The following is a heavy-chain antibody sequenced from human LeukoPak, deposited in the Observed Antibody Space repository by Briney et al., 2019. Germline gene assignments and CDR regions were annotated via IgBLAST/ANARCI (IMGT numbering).Heavy chain of an antibody. CDR2: IHHNGNT. D-gene: IGHD6-13*01. CDR1: GDSFSGYY. J-gene: IGHJ4*02. V-gene: IGHV4-34*01. Sequence: SETLSLTCAVSGDSFSGYYWSWIRQSPGKGLEWIGKIHHNGNTDYNPSLKSRVTVSIDTSKKQFSLKLSSVTAADTAVYYCARLFSSSSKDGYFDYWGQGALVTVSS. CDR3: ARLFSSSSKDGYFDY.